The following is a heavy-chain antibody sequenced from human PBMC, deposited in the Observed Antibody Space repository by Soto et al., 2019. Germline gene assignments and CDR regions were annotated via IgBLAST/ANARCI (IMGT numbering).Heavy chain of an antibody. CDR2: ISSSSSYI. D-gene: IGHD3-10*01. J-gene: IGHJ6*02. Sequence: TGGSLRLSCAASGFTFSSYSMNWVRQAPGKGLEWVSSISSSSSYIYYADSVKGRFTISRDNAKNSLYLQMNSLRAEDTAVYYCARDHYYGSGRYYYYGMDVWGQGXTVTVYS. CDR1: GFTFSSYS. CDR3: ARDHYYGSGRYYYYGMDV. V-gene: IGHV3-21*01.